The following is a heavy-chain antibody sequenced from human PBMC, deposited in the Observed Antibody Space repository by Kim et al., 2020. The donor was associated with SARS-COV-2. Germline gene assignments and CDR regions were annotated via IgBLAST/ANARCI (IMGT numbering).Heavy chain of an antibody. CDR2: IWYDGSNK. J-gene: IGHJ6*02. Sequence: GGSLRLSCAASGFTFSSYGMHWVRQAPGKGLEWVAVIWYDGSNKYYADSVKGRFTISRDNSKNTLYLQMNSLRAEDTAVYYCARHGGFGEFSGMDVWGQGTTVTVSS. V-gene: IGHV3-33*01. CDR1: GFTFSSYG. D-gene: IGHD3-10*01. CDR3: ARHGGFGEFSGMDV.